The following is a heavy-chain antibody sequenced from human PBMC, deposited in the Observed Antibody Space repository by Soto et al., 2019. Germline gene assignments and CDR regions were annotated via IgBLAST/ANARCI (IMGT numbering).Heavy chain of an antibody. CDR1: GYSLTELS. V-gene: IGHV1-24*01. J-gene: IGHJ4*02. CDR3: ATHYSDFWSGYYTF. Sequence: ASVKVSCKVSGYSLTELSMHWVRQAPGKGLEWMVGFDPEDGETIYAQNFQGRVTMTEDTFGDTAYKELSGLRSEDTAVYYCATHYSDFWSGYYTFWGQGTLVTVSS. CDR2: FDPEDGET. D-gene: IGHD3-3*01.